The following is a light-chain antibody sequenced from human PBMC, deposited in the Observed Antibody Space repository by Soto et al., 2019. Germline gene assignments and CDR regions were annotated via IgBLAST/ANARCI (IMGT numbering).Light chain of an antibody. CDR2: HAS. V-gene: IGKV1-5*01. Sequence: DIQMTQSPSTLSASIGDRVTITCRASQTINNWLAWYQQKPGKAPNLPLYHASNLETGVPSRFSGSAFGTEFTLTISSLQTDDFADYYCQHYSSYPWTFGQGTKVEIK. J-gene: IGKJ1*01. CDR1: QTINNW. CDR3: QHYSSYPWT.